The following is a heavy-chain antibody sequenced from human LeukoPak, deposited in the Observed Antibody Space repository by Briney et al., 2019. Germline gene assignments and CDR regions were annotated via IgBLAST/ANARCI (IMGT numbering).Heavy chain of an antibody. Sequence: TSSETLSLTCTVSGGSISSDNYSWSWIRQPAGKGLEWIGRVYTSGSTNYNPSLKSRVTISVDTSKKQFSLKLSSVTAADTAVYYCAREKIGYYDGSGRGWFDPWGQGTLVTVSS. J-gene: IGHJ5*02. CDR2: VYTSGST. CDR3: AREKIGYYDGSGRGWFDP. V-gene: IGHV4-61*02. CDR1: GGSISSDNYS. D-gene: IGHD3-22*01.